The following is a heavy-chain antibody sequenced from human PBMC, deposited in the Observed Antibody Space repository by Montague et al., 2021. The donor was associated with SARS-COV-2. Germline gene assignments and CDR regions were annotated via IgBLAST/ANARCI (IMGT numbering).Heavy chain of an antibody. CDR1: GFTVSSNY. D-gene: IGHD6-19*01. CDR2: IYSGGST. V-gene: IGHV3-53*04. Sequence: SLRLSCAASGFTVSSNYMSWVRQAPGKGLEWVSVIYSGGSTYYADSVRGRFTISRHNSNNTLYLQMNSLRAEDTAVYYCAGDRGSGWFTFDYWGQGTLVTVSS. CDR3: AGDRGSGWFTFDY. J-gene: IGHJ4*02.